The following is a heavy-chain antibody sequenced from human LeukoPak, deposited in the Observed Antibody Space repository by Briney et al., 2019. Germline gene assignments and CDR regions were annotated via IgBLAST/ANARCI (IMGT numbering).Heavy chain of an antibody. CDR1: GYSISSGYY. CDR2: IYHSGST. CDR3: ARALTIFGVVPPGY. Sequence: KPXXTLSLTCAVSGYSISSGYYWGWIRQPPGKGLEWIGSIYHSGSTYYNPSLKSRVTISVDTSKNQFSLKLSSVTAADTAVYYCARALTIFGVVPPGYWGQGTLVTVSS. J-gene: IGHJ4*02. V-gene: IGHV4-38-2*01. D-gene: IGHD3-3*01.